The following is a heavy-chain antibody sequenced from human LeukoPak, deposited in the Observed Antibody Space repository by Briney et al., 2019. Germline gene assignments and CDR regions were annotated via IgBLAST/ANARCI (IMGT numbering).Heavy chain of an antibody. CDR1: GYTFTSYG. CDR3: ATDPVGYYYYGMDV. D-gene: IGHD1-26*01. V-gene: IGHV1-18*01. Sequence: ASVKVSCKASGYTFTSYGISWVRQAPGQGLEWMGWISAYNGNTNYAQKLQGRVTMTTDTSTSTAYMELRSLRSEDTAVYYCATDPVGYYYYGMDVWGQGTTVTVSS. CDR2: ISAYNGNT. J-gene: IGHJ6*02.